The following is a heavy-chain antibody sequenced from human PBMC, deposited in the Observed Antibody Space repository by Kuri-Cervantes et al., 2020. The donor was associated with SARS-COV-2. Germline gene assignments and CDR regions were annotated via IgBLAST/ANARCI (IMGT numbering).Heavy chain of an antibody. CDR2: IYYSGST. CDR1: GGSISRGGYY. J-gene: IGHJ3*02. Sequence: SETLSLTCAVSGGSISRGGYYWSWIRQHPGKGLEWIGYIYYSGSTYYNPSLKSRVTISVDTSKNQFSPKLSSVTAADTAVYYCARDSLSYYDSSGYYLTDAFDIWGQGTMVTVSS. CDR3: ARDSLSYYDSSGYYLTDAFDI. D-gene: IGHD3-22*01. V-gene: IGHV4-31*11.